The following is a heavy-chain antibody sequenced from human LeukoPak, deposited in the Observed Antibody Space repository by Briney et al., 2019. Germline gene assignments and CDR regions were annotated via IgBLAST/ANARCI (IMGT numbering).Heavy chain of an antibody. Sequence: PSETLSLTCAVYGGSFSGYYWSWIRQPPGKGLEWIWEINHSGSTNYNPSLKSRVTISVDTSKNQFSLKLSSVTAADTAVYYCARAEFSSGWYFDYWGQGTLVTVSS. CDR1: GGSFSGYY. CDR2: INHSGST. CDR3: ARAEFSSGWYFDY. D-gene: IGHD6-19*01. V-gene: IGHV4-34*01. J-gene: IGHJ4*02.